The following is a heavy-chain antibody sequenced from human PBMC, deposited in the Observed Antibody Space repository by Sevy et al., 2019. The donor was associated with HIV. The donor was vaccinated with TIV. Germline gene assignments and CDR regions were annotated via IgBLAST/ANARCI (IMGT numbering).Heavy chain of an antibody. J-gene: IGHJ4*02. CDR3: AKYRGKDVSALFDY. CDR2: ISGSGGST. V-gene: IGHV3-23*01. Sequence: GGSLRLSCAASGFTFSSYAMSWVRQAPGKGLEWVSAISGSGGSTYYADSVKGRFTISRDNSKNTLYLQMNSLRAENTAVYYGAKYRGKDVSALFDYWGQGTLVTVSS. CDR1: GFTFSSYA. D-gene: IGHD3-16*02.